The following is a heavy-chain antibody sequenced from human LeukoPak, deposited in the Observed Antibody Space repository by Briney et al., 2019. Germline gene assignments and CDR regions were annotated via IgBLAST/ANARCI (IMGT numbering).Heavy chain of an antibody. CDR3: AKDAHRYCSSASCLMGDS. V-gene: IGHV3-30*02. CDR2: IRYDGSNK. J-gene: IGHJ4*02. Sequence: GGSLRLSCVASGFMFSSCGMHWVRQAPGKGLEWVAFIRYDGSNKYYADSVKGRFTISRDNSKNTLYLQMNSLRGDDTAVYYCAKDAHRYCSSASCLMGDSWGQGTLVTVSS. D-gene: IGHD2-2*01. CDR1: GFMFSSCG.